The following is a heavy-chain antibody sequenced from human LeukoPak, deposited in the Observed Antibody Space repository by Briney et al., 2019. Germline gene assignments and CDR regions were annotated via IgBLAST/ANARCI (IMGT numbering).Heavy chain of an antibody. CDR1: GYTFTTYG. D-gene: IGHD5-18*01. CDR2: ISTYNGNT. CDR3: ARDRMDTGTYFDY. J-gene: IGHJ4*02. V-gene: IGHV1-18*01. Sequence: VASVKVSYKSSGYTFTTYGITWVRQAPGQGLEWMGWISTYNGNTNYAQKLQGRVTMTTDTSTSTAYIELRSLRSDDTAMYYCARDRMDTGTYFDYWGQGTLVTVSS.